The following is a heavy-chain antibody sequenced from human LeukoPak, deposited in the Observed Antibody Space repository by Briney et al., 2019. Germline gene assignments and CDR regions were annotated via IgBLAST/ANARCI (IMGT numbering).Heavy chain of an antibody. Sequence: PSGTLSLTCAVSGGSISSSNWWSWVRQPPGKGLEWIGEIYHSGSTNYNPSLKSRVTISVDKSKNQFSLKLSSVTAADTAVYYCGVFGELLNPTRNNDTFDIWGQGTMVTVSS. CDR3: GVFGELLNPTRNNDTFDI. CDR2: IYHSGST. CDR1: GGSISSSNW. J-gene: IGHJ3*02. D-gene: IGHD3-10*01. V-gene: IGHV4-4*02.